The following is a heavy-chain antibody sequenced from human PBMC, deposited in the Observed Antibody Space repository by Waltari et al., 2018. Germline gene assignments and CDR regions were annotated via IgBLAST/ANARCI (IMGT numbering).Heavy chain of an antibody. CDR1: GFTFSSYA. Sequence: EVQLLESGGGLVQPGGSLRLSCAASGFTFSSYAMSLVRQGPGKGLAWVSAISGSGGSTYYADSVKGRFTISRDNSKNTLYRQMNSLRAEDTAVYYCAKEPRRGSYIFDYWGQGTLVTVSS. CDR2: ISGSGGST. D-gene: IGHD1-26*01. J-gene: IGHJ4*02. CDR3: AKEPRRGSYIFDY. V-gene: IGHV3-23*01.